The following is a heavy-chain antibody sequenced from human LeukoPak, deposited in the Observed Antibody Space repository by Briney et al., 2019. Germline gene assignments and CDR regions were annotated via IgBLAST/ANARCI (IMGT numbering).Heavy chain of an antibody. D-gene: IGHD4-17*01. J-gene: IGHJ4*02. CDR1: GGSISSSSYY. V-gene: IGHV4-39*01. CDR2: IYYSGST. Sequence: SETLSLTCTVSGGSISSSSYYWGWIRQSPGKGLEWIGTIYYSGSTYYNPSLKSRVTISVDTSKNQFSLKLSSVTAADTAVYYCARLSPYYGAYYFDYWGQGTLVTVSS. CDR3: ARLSPYYGAYYFDY.